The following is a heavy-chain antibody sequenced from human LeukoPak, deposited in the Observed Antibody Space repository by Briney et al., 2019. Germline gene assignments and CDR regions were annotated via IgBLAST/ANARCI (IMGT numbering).Heavy chain of an antibody. J-gene: IGHJ4*02. V-gene: IGHV4-61*02. CDR3: ARHRAGYHFDW. CDR2: IYTSGST. D-gene: IGHD5-12*01. Sequence: SETLSLTCTVSGVSISSGSYYWSWIRQSAGQGLEWIGRIYTSGSTNYNPSLKSRVTISVDRSKNQFSLKLNSVTAADTAVYYCARHRAGYHFDWWGQGTLVTVSS. CDR1: GVSISSGSYY.